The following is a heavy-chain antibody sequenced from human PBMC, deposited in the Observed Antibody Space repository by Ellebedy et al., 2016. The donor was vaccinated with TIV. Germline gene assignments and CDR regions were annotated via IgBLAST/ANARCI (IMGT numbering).Heavy chain of an antibody. Sequence: SETLSLXCAVSGGSISSSNWWSWVRQPPGKGLEWIGEIYHSGSTNYNPSLKSRVTISVDKSKNQFSLKLSSVTAADTAVYYCARVPTRGYCSGGSCYDMIWFDPWGQGTLVTVSS. CDR3: ARVPTRGYCSGGSCYDMIWFDP. V-gene: IGHV4-4*02. J-gene: IGHJ5*02. CDR1: GGSISSSNW. D-gene: IGHD2-15*01. CDR2: IYHSGST.